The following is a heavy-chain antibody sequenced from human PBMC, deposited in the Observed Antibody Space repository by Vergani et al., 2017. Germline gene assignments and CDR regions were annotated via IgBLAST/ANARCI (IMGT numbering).Heavy chain of an antibody. CDR2: IGTAGDT. V-gene: IGHV3-13*01. Sequence: EVQLVESGGGLVQAGGSLRLSCAASGFTFSSYDMHWVRQATGKGLEWVSAIGTAGDTYYPGSVKGRFTISRENAKNSLYLQMNSLRAGDTAIYYCARAVSTTVGDPPGYWGQGTLVTVSS. CDR1: GFTFSSYD. J-gene: IGHJ4*02. D-gene: IGHD4-23*01. CDR3: ARAVSTTVGDPPGY.